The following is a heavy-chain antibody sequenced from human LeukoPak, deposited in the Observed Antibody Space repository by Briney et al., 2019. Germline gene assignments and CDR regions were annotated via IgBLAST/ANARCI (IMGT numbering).Heavy chain of an antibody. V-gene: IGHV3-48*02. D-gene: IGHD2-15*01. CDR2: ISSSSSTI. CDR1: GFTFSSYS. CDR3: ARGVVVVAAREFDY. J-gene: IGHJ4*02. Sequence: PGGSLRLSCAASGFTFSSYSMNWVRQAPGKGLEWVSYISSSSSTIYYADSVKGRFTISRDNAKNSLYLQMNSLRDEDMAVYYCARGVVVVAAREFDYWGQGTLVTVSS.